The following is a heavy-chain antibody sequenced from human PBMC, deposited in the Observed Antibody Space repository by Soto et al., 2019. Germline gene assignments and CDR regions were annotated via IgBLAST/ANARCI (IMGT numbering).Heavy chain of an antibody. CDR2: IVVGSGNT. D-gene: IGHD3-22*01. CDR3: AAGGVYYYDSSGSEALDY. CDR1: GFTFTSSA. J-gene: IGHJ4*02. Sequence: ASVKVFCKASGFTFTSSAVQWVRQARGQRLEWIGWIVVGSGNTNYAQKFQERVTITRDMSTSTAYMELSSLRSEDTAVYYCAAGGVYYYDSSGSEALDYWGQGTLVTVSS. V-gene: IGHV1-58*01.